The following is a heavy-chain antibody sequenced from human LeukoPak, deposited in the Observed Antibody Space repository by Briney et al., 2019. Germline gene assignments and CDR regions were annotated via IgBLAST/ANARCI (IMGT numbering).Heavy chain of an antibody. J-gene: IGHJ5*02. Sequence: GGSLRLSCAASGFTFTSYGMSWVRQAPGKGLEWVSAISASGASTYYADSVKGRFTISRDDSKNTLYLLMNSLRAEDTAVYYCVKDYYDSSGYYHESPWGQGTLVTVSS. V-gene: IGHV3-23*01. CDR1: GFTFTSYG. CDR2: ISASGAST. D-gene: IGHD3-22*01. CDR3: VKDYYDSSGYYHESP.